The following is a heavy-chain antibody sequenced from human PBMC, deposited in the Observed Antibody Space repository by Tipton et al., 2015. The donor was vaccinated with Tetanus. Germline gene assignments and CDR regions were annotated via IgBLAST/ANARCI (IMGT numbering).Heavy chain of an antibody. CDR1: GGSINSTDDY. J-gene: IGHJ5*02. D-gene: IGHD3-16*01. V-gene: IGHV4-30-4*01. CDR3: ARDQGGGRVARLNWFGP. CDR2: IYYSGST. Sequence: TLSLTCGVSGGSINSTDDYWSWARQPPGQGLEWIGYIYYSGSTFYNPSLKSRVTISVDTSNNQFSLRQSSVTAADTGVYYCARDQGGGRVARLNWFGPWGQGALVTVSS.